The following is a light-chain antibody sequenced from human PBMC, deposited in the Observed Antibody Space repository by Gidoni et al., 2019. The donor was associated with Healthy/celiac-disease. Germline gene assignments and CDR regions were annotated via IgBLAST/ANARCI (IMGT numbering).Light chain of an antibody. CDR1: QGISSY. V-gene: IGKV1-9*01. J-gene: IGKJ1*01. CDR3: QQLNSYPGT. CDR2: AAS. Sequence: DIQLTQSPSFLSASVGDRVTITCRASQGISSYLAWYQQKPGKAPKLLIYAASTLPSGVPSRFSGSGSGTEFTLTISSLQPEDFATYYCQQLNSYPGTFGQGTKVEIK.